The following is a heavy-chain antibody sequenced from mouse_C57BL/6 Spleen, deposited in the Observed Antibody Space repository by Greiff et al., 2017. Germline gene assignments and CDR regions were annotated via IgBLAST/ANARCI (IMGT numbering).Heavy chain of an antibody. CDR3: AKWGYYGSSYGYFDV. Sequence: VQLQQPGAELVKPGASVKMSCKASGYTFTSYWITWVKQRPGQGLEWIGDIYPGSGSTNYNAKFKSKATLTVDTSSSTAYMPLSSLTSEDSAVYYCAKWGYYGSSYGYFDVWGTGTTVTVSS. CDR2: IYPGSGST. J-gene: IGHJ1*03. D-gene: IGHD1-1*01. V-gene: IGHV1-55*01. CDR1: GYTFTSYW.